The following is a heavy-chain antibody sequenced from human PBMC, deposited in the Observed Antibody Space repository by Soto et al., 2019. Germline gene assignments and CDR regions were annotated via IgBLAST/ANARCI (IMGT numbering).Heavy chain of an antibody. V-gene: IGHV3-33*01. D-gene: IGHD1-1*01. J-gene: IGHJ4*02. Sequence: QVQLVESGGGVVQPGRSLRLSCAASGFTFSSYGMHWVRQAPGKGLEWVAVIWYDGSNKYYADSVKGRFTISRDNSKNTLYLQMNSLRAEDTAVYYCARAQLGDPPDYYFDYWGQGTLVTVSS. CDR3: ARAQLGDPPDYYFDY. CDR2: IWYDGSNK. CDR1: GFTFSSYG.